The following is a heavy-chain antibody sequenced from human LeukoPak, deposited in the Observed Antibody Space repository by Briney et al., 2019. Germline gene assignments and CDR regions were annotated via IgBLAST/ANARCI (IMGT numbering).Heavy chain of an antibody. J-gene: IGHJ5*02. Sequence: ASVKVSCKASGYTFTSYDINWVRQATGQGLEWMGWINPNSGGTNYAQKFQGRVTMTRDTSISTAYMELSRLRSDDTAVYYCARARFTMVRGVIPNWFDPWGQGTLVTVSS. CDR2: INPNSGGT. D-gene: IGHD3-10*01. CDR3: ARARFTMVRGVIPNWFDP. CDR1: GYTFTSYD. V-gene: IGHV1-2*02.